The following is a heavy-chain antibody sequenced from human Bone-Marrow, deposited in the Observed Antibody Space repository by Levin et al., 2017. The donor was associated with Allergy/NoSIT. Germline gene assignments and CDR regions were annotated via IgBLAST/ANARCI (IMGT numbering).Heavy chain of an antibody. CDR1: GFTFSYYG. J-gene: IGHJ4*02. CDR3: VKTGSAYDY. CDR2: ISGTDTGT. D-gene: IGHD1-14*01. V-gene: IGHV3-23*01. Sequence: GESLKISCAASGFTFSYYGMSWVRQAPGKGLEWVSLISGTDTGTYYADSVKGRFTISRDNSKNMLFLQMNSLRAEDTAVYFCVKTGSAYDYWGQGTLVTVSS.